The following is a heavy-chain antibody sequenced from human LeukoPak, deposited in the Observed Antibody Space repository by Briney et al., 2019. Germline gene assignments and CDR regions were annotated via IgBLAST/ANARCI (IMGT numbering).Heavy chain of an antibody. J-gene: IGHJ4*02. CDR1: GGSFSSHY. V-gene: IGHV4-59*11. D-gene: IGHD5-18*01. CDR3: ATIKRGNIFGYFDF. CDR2: MFDTRRT. Sequence: SETLSLTCTVSGGSFSSHYRSWLRQPPGKGLEWIGYMFDTRRTKANPSLESRVTLSADTSKNQLSLRLTSVTAADTAVYYCATIKRGNIFGYFDFWGQGILVTVSS.